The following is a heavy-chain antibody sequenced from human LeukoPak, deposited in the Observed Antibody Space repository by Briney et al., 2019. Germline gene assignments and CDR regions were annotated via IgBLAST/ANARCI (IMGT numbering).Heavy chain of an antibody. Sequence: QAGGSLRLSCAASGFTFSSYEMNWVRQAPGKGLEWVAFIRYDGSNKYYADSVKGRFTISRDNSKNTLYLQMNSLRAEDTAVYYCASTYDSFDYWGQGTLVTVSS. D-gene: IGHD3-22*01. CDR1: GFTFSSYE. V-gene: IGHV3-30*02. CDR2: IRYDGSNK. J-gene: IGHJ4*02. CDR3: ASTYDSFDY.